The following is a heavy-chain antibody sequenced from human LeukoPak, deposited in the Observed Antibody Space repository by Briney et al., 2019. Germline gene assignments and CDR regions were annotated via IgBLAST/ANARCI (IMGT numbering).Heavy chain of an antibody. CDR2: ISSSSSYI. Sequence: GGSLRLSCAASGFTFSSYSMNGVREAPGKGVEWGSSISSSSSYIYYADSVKGRFTISRDNAKNSLYLQMNSLRAEATAVYSCARDQTGPPYYYYYMDVWGKGTTVTVSS. J-gene: IGHJ6*03. V-gene: IGHV3-21*01. D-gene: IGHD7-27*01. CDR1: GFTFSSYS. CDR3: ARDQTGPPYYYYYMDV.